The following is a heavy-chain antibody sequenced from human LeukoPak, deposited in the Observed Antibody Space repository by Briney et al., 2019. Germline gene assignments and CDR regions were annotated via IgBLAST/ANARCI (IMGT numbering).Heavy chain of an antibody. CDR3: ARVSREEGSADI. V-gene: IGHV3-48*03. Sequence: GGSLRLSCEASGFIFSSYEMNWVRQAPGKGLEWVSYISSSGSTIYYADSVKGRFTISRDNAKNSLYLQMNSLRAEDTAVYYCARVSREEGSADIWGQGTMVTVSS. J-gene: IGHJ3*02. CDR1: GFIFSSYE. D-gene: IGHD2-15*01. CDR2: ISSSGSTI.